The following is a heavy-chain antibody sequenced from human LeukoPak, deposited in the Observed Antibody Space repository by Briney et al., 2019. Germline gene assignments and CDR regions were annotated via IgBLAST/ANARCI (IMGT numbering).Heavy chain of an antibody. CDR3: AKSILVRGVGDY. J-gene: IGHJ4*02. CDR1: GFTFSNYW. V-gene: IGHV3-23*01. CDR2: ISGSGGST. Sequence: GESLRLSCAASGFTFSNYWMHWVRQAPGKGLEWVSAISGSGGSTYYADSVKGRFTISRDNSKNTLYLQMNSLRAEDTAVYYCAKSILVRGVGDYWGQGTLVTVSS. D-gene: IGHD3-10*01.